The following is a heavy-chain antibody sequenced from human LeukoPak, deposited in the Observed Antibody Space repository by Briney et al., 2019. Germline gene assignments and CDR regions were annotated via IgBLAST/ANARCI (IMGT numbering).Heavy chain of an antibody. Sequence: PSETLSLTCPVSGGSISSSSYYWGWIRQPPGKGLEWIGSIYYSGSTYYNPSLKSRATISVDTSKNQFSLKLSSVTAADTAVYYCASFYGSGSPPRFDYWGQGTLVTVSS. V-gene: IGHV4-39*01. D-gene: IGHD3-10*01. CDR3: ASFYGSGSPPRFDY. CDR1: GGSISSSSYY. CDR2: IYYSGST. J-gene: IGHJ4*02.